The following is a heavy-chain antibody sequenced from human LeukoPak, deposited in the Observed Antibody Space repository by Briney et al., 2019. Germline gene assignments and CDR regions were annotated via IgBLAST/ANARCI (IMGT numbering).Heavy chain of an antibody. CDR2: IIPIFGTA. V-gene: IGHV1-69*13. Sequence: ASVKVSCKASGYTFTSYGISWVRQAPGQGLEWMGGIIPIFGTANYAQKFQGRVMITADESTSTAYMELSSLRSEDTAVYYCARDRLAWGVLSWFDPWGQGTLVTVSS. D-gene: IGHD3-3*01. CDR3: ARDRLAWGVLSWFDP. CDR1: GYTFTSYG. J-gene: IGHJ5*02.